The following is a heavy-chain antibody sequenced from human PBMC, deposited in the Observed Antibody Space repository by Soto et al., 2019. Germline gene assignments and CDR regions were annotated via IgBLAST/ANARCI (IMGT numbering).Heavy chain of an antibody. J-gene: IGHJ4*02. CDR3: ARGSHKLHSYDSSGFYHYVDY. CDR1: VGSFSDYS. CDR2: INDSGST. V-gene: IGHV4-34*01. D-gene: IGHD3-22*01. Sequence: SETLSLTCAVYVGSFSDYSWTWIRQPPGKGLEWIGEINDSGSTNYTPSLERRVTISRDTSKNRFSLKLSSVTAADTAVYYCARGSHKLHSYDSSGFYHYVDYWGQGSLVTVSS.